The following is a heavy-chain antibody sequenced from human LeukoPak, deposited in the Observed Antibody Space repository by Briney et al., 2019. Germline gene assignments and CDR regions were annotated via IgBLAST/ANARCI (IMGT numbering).Heavy chain of an antibody. CDR1: GFTFSSYS. Sequence: PGGSLRLSCAASGFTFSSYSMSWLRQAPGKGLEWVSFISSSSNYLYYADSVKGRFTISRDNAKNSLYLQMNSLRAEDTAVYYCARDVAARPRWFAPWGQGTLVTVSS. V-gene: IGHV3-21*01. CDR2: ISSSSNYL. D-gene: IGHD6-6*01. CDR3: ARDVAARPRWFAP. J-gene: IGHJ5*02.